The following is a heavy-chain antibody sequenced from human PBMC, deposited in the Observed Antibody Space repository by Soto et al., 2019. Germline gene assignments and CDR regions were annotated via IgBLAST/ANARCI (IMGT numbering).Heavy chain of an antibody. CDR3: ARREFSSSWYRESHFDS. CDR1: GGSISSGGYY. CDR2: IFYSGST. J-gene: IGHJ4*02. Sequence: PSETLSLTCTVSGGSISSGGYYWSWIRHHPGKGLEWIGYIFYSGSTFYSPSLKSRVTISVDTARNQFSLNLRSVTDADTPVYYCARREFSSSWYRESHFDSWGQGTLVTVSS. D-gene: IGHD6-13*01. V-gene: IGHV4-31*03.